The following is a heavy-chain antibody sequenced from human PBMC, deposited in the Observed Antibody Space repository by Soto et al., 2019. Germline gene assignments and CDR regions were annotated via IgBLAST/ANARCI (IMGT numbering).Heavy chain of an antibody. V-gene: IGHV4-39*01. CDR3: ARAPKVSGSAQTRPDC. D-gene: IGHD6-6*01. CDR2: IYYSGST. CDR1: GGSISSSSYY. Sequence: PSETLSLTCTVSGGSISSSSYYWGWIRQPPGKGLERIGSIYYSGSTYYNPSLKSRVTISVDTSKNQFSLKLTSLTAADTAVYYCARAPKVSGSAQTRPDCWGQGSLVTVSS. J-gene: IGHJ4*02.